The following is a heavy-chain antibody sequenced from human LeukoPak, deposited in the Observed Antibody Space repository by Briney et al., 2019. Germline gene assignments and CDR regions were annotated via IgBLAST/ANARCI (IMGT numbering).Heavy chain of an antibody. J-gene: IGHJ4*02. CDR3: LAATVAY. V-gene: IGHV3-7*05. D-gene: IGHD2-15*01. CDR1: GFTFSSYW. Sequence: GGSLRLSCAASGFTFSSYWMNWVRQAPGKGLEWVANINQHGSETYYVDSVKARFTISKDNAKNSLYLQMNSLRAEDTAIYYCLAATVAYWGQGTLVTVSS. CDR2: INQHGSET.